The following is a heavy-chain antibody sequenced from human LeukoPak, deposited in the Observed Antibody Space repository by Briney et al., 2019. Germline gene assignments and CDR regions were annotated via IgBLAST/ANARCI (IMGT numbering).Heavy chain of an antibody. D-gene: IGHD6-13*01. J-gene: IGHJ4*02. CDR2: IYSGGST. Sequence: TGGSLRLSCAASGFTVSSNYMSWVRQAPGKGLEWVSVIYSGGSTYYADSVKGRFTISRDNSKNTLYLQMNSLRAEDTAVYYCARGPAAAGNDYWGQGTLVTVSS. CDR1: GFTVSSNY. CDR3: ARGPAAAGNDY. V-gene: IGHV3-66*01.